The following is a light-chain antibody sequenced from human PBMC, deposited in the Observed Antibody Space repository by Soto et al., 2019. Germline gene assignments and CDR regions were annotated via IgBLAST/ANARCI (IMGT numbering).Light chain of an antibody. Sequence: DIQMTQSPSTLSASVGDRVTITCRASQSISSWLAWYQQKPGKAPKLLIYAASSLESGDPSRFSGSRAGTEFTLTISSLQPNDVATEDGQEYNSYSRTFGQGTKVEIK. V-gene: IGKV1-5*01. CDR2: AAS. CDR1: QSISSW. CDR3: QEYNSYSRT. J-gene: IGKJ1*01.